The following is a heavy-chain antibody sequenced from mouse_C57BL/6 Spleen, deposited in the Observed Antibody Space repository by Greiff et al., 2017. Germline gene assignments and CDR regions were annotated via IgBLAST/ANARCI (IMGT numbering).Heavy chain of an antibody. D-gene: IGHD1-1*01. CDR3: ERTSLHYGNGHWCFDV. V-gene: IGHV1-69*01. CDR1: GYTFTSYW. CDR2: IDPSDSYT. Sequence: QVQLQQPGAELVMPGASVKLSCTASGYTFTSYWMHWVKQRPGQGLEWIGEIDPSDSYTNYNQKFKGKSTLTVDKSSSTAYMQLSSLTSEDSAIYYYERTSLHYGNGHWCFDVWGTGTTVTVSS. J-gene: IGHJ1*03.